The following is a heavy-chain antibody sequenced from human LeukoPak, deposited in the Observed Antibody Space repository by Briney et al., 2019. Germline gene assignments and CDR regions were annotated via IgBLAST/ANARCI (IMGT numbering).Heavy chain of an antibody. D-gene: IGHD1-7*01. CDR1: GSAFGHYT. V-gene: IGHV3-43*01. Sequence: PGGSLRLSCAASGSAFGHYTMHWVRQAPGKGLEWVSLISWDGGNTYYADSVKGRFTISRDNNKNSLYLQMNSLRAEDTAVCYCARYRYNWNLIPYYFDYWGQGTLVTVSS. CDR2: ISWDGGNT. J-gene: IGHJ4*02. CDR3: ARYRYNWNLIPYYFDY.